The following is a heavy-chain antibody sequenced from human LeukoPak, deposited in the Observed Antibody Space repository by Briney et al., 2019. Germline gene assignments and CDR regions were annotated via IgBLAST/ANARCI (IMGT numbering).Heavy chain of an antibody. Sequence: ASVKVSCKASGYTFTGYYMHWVRQAPGQGLEWMGWINPNSGGTNYAQKFQGRVTMTRDTSISTAYMELSRLRSDDTAVYYCARFRYDSSGYFYYWGQGTLVTVSS. CDR3: ARFRYDSSGYFYY. V-gene: IGHV1-2*02. CDR2: INPNSGGT. D-gene: IGHD3-22*01. CDR1: GYTFTGYY. J-gene: IGHJ4*02.